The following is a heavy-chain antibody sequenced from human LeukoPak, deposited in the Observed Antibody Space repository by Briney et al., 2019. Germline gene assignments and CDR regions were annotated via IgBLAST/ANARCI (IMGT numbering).Heavy chain of an antibody. CDR3: ARVKDIVATMGNSWLFDP. J-gene: IGHJ5*02. Sequence: ASVKVSCKASGYTFTGYYMHWVRQAPGQGLEWMGWINPNSGGTNYAQKFQGRVTITRDTSISTAYMELSRLRSDDTAVYYCARVKDIVATMGNSWLFDPWGQGTLVTVSS. CDR2: INPNSGGT. D-gene: IGHD5-12*01. CDR1: GYTFTGYY. V-gene: IGHV1-2*02.